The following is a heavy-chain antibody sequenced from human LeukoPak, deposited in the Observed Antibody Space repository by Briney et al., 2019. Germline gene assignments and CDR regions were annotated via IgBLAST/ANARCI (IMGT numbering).Heavy chain of an antibody. D-gene: IGHD5-12*01. J-gene: IGHJ4*02. Sequence: GASLKISCKGSGYSFTSYWIGWVRQMPGKGLEWMGIIYPGDSDTRYSPSFQGQVTISADKSISTAYLQWSSLKASDTAMYYCARLYGGYSGYDFRGDYWGQGTLVTVSS. V-gene: IGHV5-51*01. CDR1: GYSFTSYW. CDR3: ARLYGGYSGYDFRGDY. CDR2: IYPGDSDT.